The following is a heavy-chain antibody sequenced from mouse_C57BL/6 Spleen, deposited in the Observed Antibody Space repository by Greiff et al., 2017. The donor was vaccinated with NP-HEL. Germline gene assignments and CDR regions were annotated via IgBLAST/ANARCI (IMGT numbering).Heavy chain of an antibody. CDR2: IDPSDSYT. J-gene: IGHJ4*01. Sequence: VQLQQPGAELVMPGASVKLSCKASGYTFTSYWMHWVKQRPGQGLEWIGEIDPSDSYTNYNQKFKGKSTLTVDKSSSTAYMQLSSLTSEDSTVYYCARGSNYVRYAMDYWGQGTSVTVSS. CDR3: ARGSNYVRYAMDY. CDR1: GYTFTSYW. V-gene: IGHV1-69*01. D-gene: IGHD2-5*01.